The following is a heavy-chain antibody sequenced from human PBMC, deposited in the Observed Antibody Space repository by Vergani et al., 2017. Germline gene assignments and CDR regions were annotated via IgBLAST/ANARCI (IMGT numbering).Heavy chain of an antibody. CDR1: GYSISSGYY. Sequence: QVQLQESGPGLVKPSETLSLTCAVSGYSISSGYYWGWIRQPPGKGLEWIGSIYHSGSTYYNPSLKSRVTISVDTSKNQFSLKLSSLTAADKPVYYFASVRDFWVCYYTVSDAFDIWGEATMVTVSS. CDR2: IYHSGST. J-gene: IGHJ3*02. V-gene: IGHV4-38-2*01. D-gene: IGHD3-3*01. CDR3: ASVRDFWVCYYTVSDAFDI.